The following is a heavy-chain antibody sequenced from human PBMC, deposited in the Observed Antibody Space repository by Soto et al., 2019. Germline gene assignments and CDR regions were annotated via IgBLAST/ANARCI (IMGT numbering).Heavy chain of an antibody. D-gene: IGHD5-12*01. V-gene: IGHV4-59*01. CDR3: ARTQVATAFDY. Sequence: SETLSLTCTVSGGSISSYYWSWIRQPPGKGLEWIGYIYYSGSTNYNPSLESRVTISVDTSKNQFSLKLSSVTAADTAVYYCARTQVATAFDYWGQGTLVTVSS. CDR2: IYYSGST. J-gene: IGHJ4*02. CDR1: GGSISSYY.